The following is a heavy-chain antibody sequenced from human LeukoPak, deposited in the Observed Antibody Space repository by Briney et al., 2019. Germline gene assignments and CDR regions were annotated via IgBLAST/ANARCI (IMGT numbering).Heavy chain of an antibody. CDR2: MYHSGST. D-gene: IGHD6-19*01. V-gene: IGHV4-39*07. CDR3: ATTGYSSGWYEDYYYYYYMDV. J-gene: IGHJ6*03. Sequence: SETLSLTCTVSGGSISSSSYYWGWIRQPPGKGLEWIGSMYHSGSTYYNPSLKSRVTISIDTSKNQFSLKLSSVTAADTAVYYCATTGYSSGWYEDYYYYYYMDVWGKGTTVTVSS. CDR1: GGSISSSSYY.